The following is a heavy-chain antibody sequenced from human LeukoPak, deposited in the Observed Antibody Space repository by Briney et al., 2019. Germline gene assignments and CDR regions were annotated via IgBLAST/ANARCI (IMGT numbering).Heavy chain of an antibody. V-gene: IGHV3-74*01. CDR3: ARVRYDERSGYRNFDY. Sequence: GGSLRLSCAASGFTFSNYWMHWVRQVPGTGLVWVSHINSDGTSIRYADSVKGRFAISRDNAKNTLYLQMNSLRAEDTAVYYCARVRYDERSGYRNFDYWGQGTLVSVSS. J-gene: IGHJ4*02. D-gene: IGHD3-22*01. CDR2: INSDGTSI. CDR1: GFTFSNYW.